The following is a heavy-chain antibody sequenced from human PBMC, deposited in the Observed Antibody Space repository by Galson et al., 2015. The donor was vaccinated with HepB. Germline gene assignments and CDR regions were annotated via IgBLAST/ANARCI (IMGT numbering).Heavy chain of an antibody. CDR2: TSYDGIYK. V-gene: IGHV3-30*18. D-gene: IGHD3-10*01. J-gene: IGHJ4*02. Sequence: SLRLSCATSGFTFSAHAVHWVRQAPGKGLEWVTITSYDGIYKYYADSVRGRFTISRDNSKNTLSLQMNSLRADDTAVCYCAKDIGSGSGSRWVFDYWGQGILVTVSS. CDR1: GFTFSAHA. CDR3: AKDIGSGSGSRWVFDY.